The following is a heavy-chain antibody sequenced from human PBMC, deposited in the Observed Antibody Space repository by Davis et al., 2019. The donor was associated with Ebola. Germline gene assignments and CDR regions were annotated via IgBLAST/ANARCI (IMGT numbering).Heavy chain of an antibody. CDR1: GFTFSDYY. J-gene: IGHJ6*02. Sequence: GESLKISCAASGFTFSDYYMSWIRQAPGKGLEWVSYISSSGSTIYYADSVKGRFTISRDNAKNSLYLQMNSLRAEDTALYYCAKGVAGSPLGYGMDVWGQGTTVTVSS. CDR3: AKGVAGSPLGYGMDV. D-gene: IGHD6-19*01. CDR2: ISSSGSTI. V-gene: IGHV3-11*01.